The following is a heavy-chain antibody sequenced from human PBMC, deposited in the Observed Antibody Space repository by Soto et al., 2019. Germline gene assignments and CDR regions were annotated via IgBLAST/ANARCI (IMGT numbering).Heavy chain of an antibody. CDR2: INDSGST. D-gene: IGHD2-2*01. V-gene: IGHV4-34*10. Sequence: SETLSLTCAVYGGPFSGFYWSWIRQPPGKGLEWIGEINDSGSTNYNPSLKSRVTLSVDTSKNQFSLKLSSMTAADTAVYYCARFRRGPAALFDKDWGQGILVTV. CDR3: ARFRRGPAALFDKD. CDR1: GGPFSGFY. J-gene: IGHJ4*02.